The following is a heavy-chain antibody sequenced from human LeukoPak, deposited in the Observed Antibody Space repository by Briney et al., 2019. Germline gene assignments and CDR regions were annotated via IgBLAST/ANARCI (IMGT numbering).Heavy chain of an antibody. V-gene: IGHV3-30*03. D-gene: IGHD6-13*01. Sequence: PGGSLRLSCAASGFTFSSYGMHWVRQAPGKGLEWVAVISYDGSNKYYADSVKGRFTISRDNSKNTLYLQMNSLRAEDTAVYYCAGDDSSSWSLFDYWGQGTLVTVSS. CDR3: AGDDSSSWSLFDY. CDR1: GFTFSSYG. CDR2: ISYDGSNK. J-gene: IGHJ4*02.